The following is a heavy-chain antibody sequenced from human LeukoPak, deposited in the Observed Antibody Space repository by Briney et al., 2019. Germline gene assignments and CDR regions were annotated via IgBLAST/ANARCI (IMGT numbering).Heavy chain of an antibody. CDR3: ARANLFGDAFDI. CDR1: GGSISSGSYY. Sequence: PSQTLSLTCTVSGGSISSGSYYWSWIRQPAGKGLEWIGRIYSSGSTNYNPSLKSRVTMSVDTSKNQFSLKLSSVTAADTAVYYCARANLFGDAFDIWGQGTMVTVSS. J-gene: IGHJ3*02. V-gene: IGHV4-61*02. CDR2: IYSSGST. D-gene: IGHD1-1*01.